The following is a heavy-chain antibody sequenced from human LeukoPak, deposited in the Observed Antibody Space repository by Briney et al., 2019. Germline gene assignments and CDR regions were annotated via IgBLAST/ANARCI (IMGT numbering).Heavy chain of an antibody. J-gene: IGHJ4*02. D-gene: IGHD1-26*01. Sequence: GGSLRLSCAASGFTFSSYNMNWVRQAPGKGLEWVSSTTSSSSYIYYADSVKGRFTISRDNAKNSLYLQMNSLRAEDTAVYYCARHTEWELPDYWGQGTLVTVSS. CDR2: TTSSSSYI. CDR3: ARHTEWELPDY. CDR1: GFTFSSYN. V-gene: IGHV3-21*06.